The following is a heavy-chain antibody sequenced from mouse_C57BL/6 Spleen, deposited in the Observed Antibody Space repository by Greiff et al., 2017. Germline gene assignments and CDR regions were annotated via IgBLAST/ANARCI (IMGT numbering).Heavy chain of an antibody. J-gene: IGHJ2*01. CDR3: ASALYGSSYVDY. CDR2: ISDGGSYT. D-gene: IGHD1-1*01. Sequence: EVMLVESGGGLVKPGGSLKLSCAASGFTFSNYAMSWVRQTPEKRLEWVATISDGGSYTCYPDNVKGRFTFSRDNATNNLYLQMRHLKSEDTAMYYCASALYGSSYVDYWGQGTTLTVSS. V-gene: IGHV5-4*03. CDR1: GFTFSNYA.